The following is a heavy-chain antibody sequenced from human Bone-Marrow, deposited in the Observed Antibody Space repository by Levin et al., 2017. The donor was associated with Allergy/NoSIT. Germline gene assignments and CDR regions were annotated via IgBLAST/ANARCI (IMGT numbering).Heavy chain of an antibody. CDR2: FTPISNSA. Sequence: EASVKVSCTTSGDSFSRFAISWVRQAPGQGLEWMGVFTPISNSAIYAQKFQGRVTIIADRSTTTVYMELSSLRSDDTAVYYCAREGGVNAGYFFDYWGQGTLVTVSS. CDR3: AREGGVNAGYFFDY. V-gene: IGHV1-69*06. CDR1: GDSFSRFA. D-gene: IGHD2-15*01. J-gene: IGHJ4*02.